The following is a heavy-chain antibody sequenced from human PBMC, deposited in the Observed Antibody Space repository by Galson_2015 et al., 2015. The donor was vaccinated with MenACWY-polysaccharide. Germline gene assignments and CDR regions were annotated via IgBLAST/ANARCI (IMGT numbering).Heavy chain of an antibody. D-gene: IGHD6-19*01. J-gene: IGHJ4*02. CDR2: INPDSGDT. CDR3: TRGVLAVARGPTSGSNDF. V-gene: IGHV1-2*02. Sequence: SVKVSCKASGYTFTDYHMYWVRQAPGQGLEWMGWINPDSGDTKSAQKFQGRVTMTRDVSIRTASMELSWLRSDDTAAYYCTRGVLAVARGPTSGSNDFWGQATLVTFSS. CDR1: GYTFTDYH.